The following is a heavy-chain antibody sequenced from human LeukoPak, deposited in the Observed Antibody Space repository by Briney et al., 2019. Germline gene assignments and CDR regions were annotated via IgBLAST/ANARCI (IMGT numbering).Heavy chain of an antibody. CDR1: GFTFSSYG. CDR2: IWYDGSNK. J-gene: IGHJ4*02. V-gene: IGHV3-33*01. D-gene: IGHD3-3*01. CDR3: ARDGGFASYYDFWSGPLGY. Sequence: PGGSLRLSCAASGFTFSSYGMHWVRQAPGKGLEWVAVIWYDGSNKYYADSVKGRFTISRDNSKNTLYLQMNSLRAEDTAVYYCARDGGFASYYDFWSGPLGYWGQGTLVTVSS.